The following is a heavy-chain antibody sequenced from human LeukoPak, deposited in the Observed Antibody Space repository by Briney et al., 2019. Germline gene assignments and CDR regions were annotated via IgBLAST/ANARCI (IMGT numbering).Heavy chain of an antibody. CDR3: ARDLGGDTDEYYFDC. CDR1: GYTFTSYY. D-gene: IGHD5-18*01. Sequence: ASVKVSCKASGYTFTSYYMHWVRQAPGQGLEWMGIINPSGGSTSYAQKFQGRVTMTRDTSTSTVYMELSSLRSEDTAVYYCARDLGGDTDEYYFDCWGQGTLVTVSS. J-gene: IGHJ4*02. CDR2: INPSGGST. V-gene: IGHV1-46*01.